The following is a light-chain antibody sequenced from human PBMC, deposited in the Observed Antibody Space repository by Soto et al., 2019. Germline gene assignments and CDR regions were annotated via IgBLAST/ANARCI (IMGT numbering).Light chain of an antibody. CDR3: QVWDGTGDPHYV. CDR2: DDS. J-gene: IGLJ1*01. Sequence: SSELTQPPAVSVAPGQTASITCGGNNIGSKSVHWYQQKPGQAPSLVLYDDSDRPSGIPERFSGSNSGNTATLTITWVEAGDEADYYCQVWDGTGDPHYVFGTGTKVTVL. CDR1: NIGSKS. V-gene: IGLV3-21*02.